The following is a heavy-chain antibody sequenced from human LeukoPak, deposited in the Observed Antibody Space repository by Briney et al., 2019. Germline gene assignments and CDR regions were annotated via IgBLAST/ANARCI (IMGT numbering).Heavy chain of an antibody. CDR2: IYTSGST. J-gene: IGHJ4*02. Sequence: SETLSLTCTVSGGSIESYYWSWVRQPAGKGLEWIGRIYTSGSTNYNPSLKSRVTMSVDTSKNQFSLKLSSVTAADTAVYYCASTTYYYDSSGYYFLDFWGQGTLVNVSS. V-gene: IGHV4-4*07. CDR3: ASTTYYYDSSGYYFLDF. CDR1: GGSIESYY. D-gene: IGHD3-22*01.